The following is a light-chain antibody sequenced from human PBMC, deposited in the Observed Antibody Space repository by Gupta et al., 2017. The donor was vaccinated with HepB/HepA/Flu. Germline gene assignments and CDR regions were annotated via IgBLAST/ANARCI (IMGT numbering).Light chain of an antibody. Sequence: DIQMTQSLSTPSPSVGDRVTITCRASQSISSWLAWYQQKPGKAPNLLIYKASSLESGVPSSFSGSGSGTEFTLTISSLQPDDFATYYCQQYNIYPITFGQGTRLEIK. CDR3: QQYNIYPIT. CDR2: KAS. V-gene: IGKV1-5*03. CDR1: QSISSW. J-gene: IGKJ5*01.